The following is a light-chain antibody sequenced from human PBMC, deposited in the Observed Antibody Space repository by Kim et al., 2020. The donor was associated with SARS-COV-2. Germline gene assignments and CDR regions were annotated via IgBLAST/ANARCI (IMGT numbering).Light chain of an antibody. CDR3: QTWGTGWGWV. V-gene: IGLV4-69*01. CDR1: SGHSSYA. CDR2: LNSDGSH. Sequence: VKLTCTLSSGHSSYAIAWHQQQPEKGPRYLMKLNSDGSHSKGDGIPDRFSGSSSGAERYLTISSLQSEDEADYYCQTWGTGWGWVFGGGTQLTVL. J-gene: IGLJ3*02.